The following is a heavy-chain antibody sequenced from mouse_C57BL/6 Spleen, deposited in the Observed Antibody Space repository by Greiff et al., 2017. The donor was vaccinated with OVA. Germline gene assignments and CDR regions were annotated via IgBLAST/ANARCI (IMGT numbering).Heavy chain of an antibody. V-gene: IGHV3-1*01. D-gene: IGHD2-3*01. CDR3: AREVYDYGYFDV. Sequence: EVKLQQSGPGMVKPSQSLSLTCTVTGYSITSGYDWHWIRHFPGNKLEWMGYISYSGSTNYNPSLKSRISITHATSKNHFFLKLNSVTTEDTATYYCAREVYDYGYFDVWGTGTTVTVSS. CDR1: GYSITSGYD. J-gene: IGHJ1*03. CDR2: ISYSGST.